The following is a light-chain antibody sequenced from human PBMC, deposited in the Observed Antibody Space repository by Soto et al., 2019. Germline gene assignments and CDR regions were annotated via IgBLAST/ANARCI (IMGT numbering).Light chain of an antibody. CDR1: QTISSW. Sequence: DIQMTQSPFTLSASVGDRVTITCRASQTISSWLAWYQQIPGKAPKLLIYDASNLESGVPSRFSGSGSGTEFTLTIGSLQPEDFATYYCQRLSHAFGGGTKVDIK. CDR2: DAS. V-gene: IGKV1-5*01. J-gene: IGKJ4*01. CDR3: QRLSHA.